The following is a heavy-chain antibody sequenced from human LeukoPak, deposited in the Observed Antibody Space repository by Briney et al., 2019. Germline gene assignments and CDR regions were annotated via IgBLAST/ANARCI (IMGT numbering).Heavy chain of an antibody. CDR3: ARGSRVHIPITMRE. D-gene: IGHD3-22*01. V-gene: IGHV1-18*01. Sequence: ASVKVSCKASTYTFTTYGISWVRQAPGQGLEWMGWISAYNGNTYYTPKLQGRVTLTTDTSTTTAYMELRSLRSDDTAVYYCARGSRVHIPITMREWGQGTLVSVSS. CDR1: TYTFTTYG. CDR2: ISAYNGNT. J-gene: IGHJ4*02.